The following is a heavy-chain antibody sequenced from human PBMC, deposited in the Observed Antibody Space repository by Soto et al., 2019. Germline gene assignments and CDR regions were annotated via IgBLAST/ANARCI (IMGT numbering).Heavy chain of an antibody. Sequence: GESLKISCKGSGYSFTSYWIGWVRQMPGKGLEWMGIIYPGDSDTRYSPSFQGQVTISADKSISTAYLQWSSLKASDTAMYYCARRLFTFKLPLINGYSGYDSDVVFDYWGQGTLVTVSS. CDR1: GYSFTSYW. D-gene: IGHD5-12*01. V-gene: IGHV5-51*01. CDR3: ARRLFTFKLPLINGYSGYDSDVVFDY. J-gene: IGHJ4*02. CDR2: IYPGDSDT.